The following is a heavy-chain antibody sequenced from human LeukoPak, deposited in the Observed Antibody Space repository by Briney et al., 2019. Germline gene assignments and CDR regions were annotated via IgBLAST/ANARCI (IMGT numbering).Heavy chain of an antibody. CDR2: ISWNSGSI. J-gene: IGHJ4*02. CDR1: GFTFDDYA. D-gene: IGHD4-17*01. CDR3: AKDTSLTRDDGEFDY. Sequence: PGGCLRLSCAASGFTFDDYAMRCVRQAPGKGLEWGSGISWNSGSIGYADSVKGRFTISRDNAKNSLYLQMNSLRAEDTALYYCAKDTSLTRDDGEFDYWGQGTLVTVSS. V-gene: IGHV3-9*01.